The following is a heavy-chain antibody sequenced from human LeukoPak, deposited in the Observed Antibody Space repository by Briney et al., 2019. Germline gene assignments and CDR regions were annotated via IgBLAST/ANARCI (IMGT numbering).Heavy chain of an antibody. D-gene: IGHD2-2*01. V-gene: IGHV1-69*01. CDR3: ARVARVYQAFNWFDP. CDR1: GGTFSSYA. Sequence: SVKVSCKASGGTFSSYAISWVRQAPGQGLEWMGGIIPIFGTANYAQKFRGRVTITADESTSTAYMELSSLRSEDTAVYYCARVARVYQAFNWFDPWGQGTLVTVSS. CDR2: IIPIFGTA. J-gene: IGHJ5*02.